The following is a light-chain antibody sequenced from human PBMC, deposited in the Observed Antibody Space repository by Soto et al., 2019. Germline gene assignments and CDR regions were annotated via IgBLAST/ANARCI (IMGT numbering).Light chain of an antibody. Sequence: DIQMTQSPSTLSASVGDRVAITCRASQSVSSSLAWYQQKPGKAPRLLIYRASSLENGVPSRFSGSGAGTEFTLTISSLRPDDFATYYCQQYYSYSPFTFGQGTKLEI. J-gene: IGKJ2*01. V-gene: IGKV1-5*03. CDR1: QSVSSS. CDR2: RAS. CDR3: QQYYSYSPFT.